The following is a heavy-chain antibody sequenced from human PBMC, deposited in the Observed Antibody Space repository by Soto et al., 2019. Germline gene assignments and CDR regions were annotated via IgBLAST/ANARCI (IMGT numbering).Heavy chain of an antibody. D-gene: IGHD5-18*01. CDR2: ISNDGSNK. V-gene: IGHV3-30*18. Sequence: QVQLVESGGGVVQPGGSLRLSCAASGFTFSSYGIHWVRQAPGKGLEWVSLISNDGSNKYYADSVKGRFTISRDNSKNTLYLQLTSRKADDTAACYSAKDHGYTYGWENFCAYWGQGTLVAVSS. CDR1: GFTFSSYG. J-gene: IGHJ4*02. CDR3: AKDHGYTYGWENFCAY.